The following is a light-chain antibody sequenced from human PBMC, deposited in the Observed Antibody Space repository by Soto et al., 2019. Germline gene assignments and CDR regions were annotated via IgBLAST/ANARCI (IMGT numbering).Light chain of an antibody. CDR2: AAS. V-gene: IGKV1-8*01. J-gene: IGKJ5*01. CDR3: QQGIT. Sequence: AIRMTQSPSSFSASTGDRVTITCRASQGISSYLAWYQQKPGKAPKLLIYAASTLQSGVPSRFSGSGSGTDFTLTISCLQSEDFATYYCQQGITFGQGTRLEI. CDR1: QGISSY.